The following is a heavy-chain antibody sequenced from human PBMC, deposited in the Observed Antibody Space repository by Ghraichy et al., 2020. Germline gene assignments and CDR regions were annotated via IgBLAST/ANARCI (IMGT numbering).Heavy chain of an antibody. CDR2: ISSSSSTI. D-gene: IGHD3-22*01. J-gene: IGHJ4*02. V-gene: IGHV3-48*02. CDR1: GFTLSSYS. CDR3: ARGYYYDSSGYPSYFDY. Sequence: GGSLRLSCAASGFTLSSYSMNWVRQAPGKGLEWVSYISSSSSTIYYADSVKGRFTISRDNAKNSLYLQMNSLRDEDTAVYYCARGYYYDSSGYPSYFDYWGQGTLVTVSS.